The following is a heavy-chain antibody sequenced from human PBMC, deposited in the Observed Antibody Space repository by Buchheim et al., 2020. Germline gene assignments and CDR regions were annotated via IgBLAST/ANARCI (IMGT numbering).Heavy chain of an antibody. V-gene: IGHV3-48*01. CDR1: GFNFSTYG. D-gene: IGHD1-26*01. J-gene: IGHJ4*02. Sequence: EVRLVESGGGLVQPGGSLRLSCAASGFNFSTYGMNWVRQAPGKGLEWVSYISSSITVYYADSVKGRFTISRDNAKNSLYLQMNSLRAEDTAVYYCARDSSGGNYYRHFDYWGQGTL. CDR2: ISSSITV. CDR3: ARDSSGGNYYRHFDY.